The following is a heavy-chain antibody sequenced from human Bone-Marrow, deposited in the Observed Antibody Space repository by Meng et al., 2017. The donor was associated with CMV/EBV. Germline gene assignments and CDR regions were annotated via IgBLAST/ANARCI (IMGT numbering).Heavy chain of an antibody. J-gene: IGHJ5*02. CDR1: GFSLSASGVG. D-gene: IGHD3-10*01. CDR3: AHTSRLRWFGDSTWFDP. CDR2: IYWNDDK. V-gene: IGHV2-5*01. Sequence: SGPTLVKPPQTLTLTCTFSGFSLSASGVGVGWIRQPPGKALEWLALIYWNDDKRYSPSLKSRLTITKDTSKNQVVLTMTNMDPVDTATYYCAHTSRLRWFGDSTWFDPWVQGTLVTVSS.